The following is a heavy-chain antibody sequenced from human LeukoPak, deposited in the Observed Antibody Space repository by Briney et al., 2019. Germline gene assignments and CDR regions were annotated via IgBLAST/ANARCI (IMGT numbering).Heavy chain of an antibody. CDR2: ISSNGGST. J-gene: IGHJ4*02. D-gene: IGHD3-3*01. CDR1: GFTFSSYA. Sequence: GGSLRLSCAASGFTFSSYAMHWVRQAPGKGLEYVSAISSNGGSTYYANSVKGRFTISRDNSKNTLYLQMNSLRAEDTAVYYCAKGIRTIFGVVIIPVCFDYWGQGTLVTVSS. V-gene: IGHV3-64*01. CDR3: AKGIRTIFGVVIIPVCFDY.